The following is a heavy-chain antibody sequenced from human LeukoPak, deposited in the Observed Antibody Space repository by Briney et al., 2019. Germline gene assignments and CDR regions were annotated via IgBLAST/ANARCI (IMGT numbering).Heavy chain of an antibody. Sequence: GESLRLSCAASGFTVSSNYMSWVRQAPGKGLEWVSVITGSGGNTYYADSVRGRFTISRDNSKNTLYLQMKALRDEGTATYYCAKRGPIYSSTPGNYFDYWGQGTLVTVSS. CDR1: GFTVSSNY. V-gene: IGHV3-53*01. CDR3: AKRGPIYSSTPGNYFDY. CDR2: ITGSGGNT. J-gene: IGHJ4*02. D-gene: IGHD3-10*01.